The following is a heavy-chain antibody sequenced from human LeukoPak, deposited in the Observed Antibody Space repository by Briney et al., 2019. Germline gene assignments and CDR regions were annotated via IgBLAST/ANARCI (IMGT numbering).Heavy chain of an antibody. CDR2: IDPSDSYT. CDR3: AKQGGPGNAMDV. D-gene: IGHD1-26*01. CDR1: GYSFTSYW. V-gene: IGHV5-10-1*01. Sequence: KPGESLRMSCKVSGYSFTSYWISWVRQMPGKGLEWMGRIDPSDSYTNYSPSFQGHVTISADKSISTAYLQWSSLKASDTAMYYCAKQGGPGNAMDVWGQGTTVTVSS. J-gene: IGHJ6*02.